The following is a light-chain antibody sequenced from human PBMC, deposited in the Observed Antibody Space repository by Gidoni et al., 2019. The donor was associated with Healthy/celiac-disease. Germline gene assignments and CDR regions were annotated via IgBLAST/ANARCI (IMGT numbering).Light chain of an antibody. CDR3: QQYNSYSLT. J-gene: IGKJ1*01. CDR2: DAS. V-gene: IGKV1-5*01. Sequence: DIQMTLSPSTLSASVGDRVTITCRASQSISSWLAWYQQKPGKAPKLLIYDASSLESGVPSRFSGSGSGTEFTLTISSLQPDDFATYYCQQYNSYSLTFXQXTKVEIK. CDR1: QSISSW.